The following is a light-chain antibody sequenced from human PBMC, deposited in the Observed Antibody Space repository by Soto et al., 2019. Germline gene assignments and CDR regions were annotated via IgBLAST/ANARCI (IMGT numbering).Light chain of an antibody. J-gene: IGKJ1*01. Sequence: EIVLTQSPATLSLSPGERATLSCRASPSVTNYLAWYQQKPGQAPRLLIYGAFNRATGIPARFSGSGSGTDFTLTISSLEPEDFAVYYCQQRNIWPPVTFGQGTKV. CDR2: GAF. CDR3: QQRNIWPPVT. V-gene: IGKV3-11*01. CDR1: PSVTNY.